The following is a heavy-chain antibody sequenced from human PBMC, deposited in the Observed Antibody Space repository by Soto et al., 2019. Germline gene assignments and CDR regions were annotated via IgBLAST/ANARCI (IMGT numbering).Heavy chain of an antibody. D-gene: IGHD1-1*01. CDR2: IYHSGST. CDR1: GGSISSSNW. V-gene: IGHV4-4*02. CDR3: ARDDRTTGTTTPEYYFDY. J-gene: IGHJ4*02. Sequence: SETLSLTCAVSGGSISSSNWWSWVRQPPGKVLEWIGEIYHSGSTNYNPSLKSRVTISVDKSKNQFSLKLSSVTAADTAVYYCARDDRTTGTTTPEYYFDYWGQGTLVTVSS.